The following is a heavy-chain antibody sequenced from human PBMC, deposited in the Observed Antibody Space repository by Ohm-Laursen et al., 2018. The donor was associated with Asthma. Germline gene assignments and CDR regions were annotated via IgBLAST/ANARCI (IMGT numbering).Heavy chain of an antibody. V-gene: IGHV3-21*01. D-gene: IGHD4-17*01. CDR2: ISSSSSYI. Sequence: SLRLSCAASGFTFSSYGMHWVRQAPGKGLGWVSSISSSSSYIYYADSVKGRFTISRDNAKNSLYLQMNSLRAEDTAVYYCARSDYGDYYFDYWGQGTLVTVSS. CDR1: GFTFSSYG. J-gene: IGHJ4*02. CDR3: ARSDYGDYYFDY.